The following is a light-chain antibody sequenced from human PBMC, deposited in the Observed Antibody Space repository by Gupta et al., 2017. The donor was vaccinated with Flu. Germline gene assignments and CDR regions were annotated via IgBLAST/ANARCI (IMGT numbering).Light chain of an antibody. J-gene: IGLJ3*02. CDR2: EVS. Sequence: GTSRDVGSYNLVSWYQQHPGKAPKLMIYEVSKRPSGVSNRFSGSKSGNTASLTISGLQAEDEADYYCCSYAGSRRVFGGGTKLTVL. CDR3: CSYAGSRRV. V-gene: IGLV2-23*02. CDR1: SRDVGSYNL.